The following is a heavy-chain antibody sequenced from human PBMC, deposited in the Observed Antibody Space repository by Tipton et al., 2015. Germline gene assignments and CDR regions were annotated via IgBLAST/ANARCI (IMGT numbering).Heavy chain of an antibody. Sequence: TLSLTCTVSGGSISSSDYYWVWLRQPPGKGLEWIGEVNHSGSTNYTPSLKSRVSMSIDTSTNHFSLRLNSVTAADTAVYYCAQTNTPTFYFDSWGQGTLVTVSS. CDR3: AQTNTPTFYFDS. D-gene: IGHD5-18*01. CDR1: GGSISSSDYY. V-gene: IGHV4-39*02. CDR2: VNHSGST. J-gene: IGHJ4*02.